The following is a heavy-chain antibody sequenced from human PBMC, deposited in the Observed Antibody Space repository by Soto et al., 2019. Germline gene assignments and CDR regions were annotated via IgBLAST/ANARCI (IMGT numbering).Heavy chain of an antibody. CDR1: GFTFSSYG. Sequence: GESLKISCAASGFTFSSYGMHWVRQAPGKGLEWVAVIWYDGSNKYYADSVKGRFTISRDNSKNTLYLQMNSLRAEDTAVYYCARDSSSSYSWFDPWGQGTLVTVSS. D-gene: IGHD6-6*01. V-gene: IGHV3-33*01. CDR2: IWYDGSNK. J-gene: IGHJ5*02. CDR3: ARDSSSSYSWFDP.